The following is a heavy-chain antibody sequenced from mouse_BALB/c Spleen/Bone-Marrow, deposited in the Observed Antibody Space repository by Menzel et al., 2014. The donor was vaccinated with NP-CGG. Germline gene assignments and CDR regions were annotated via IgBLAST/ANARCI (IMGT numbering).Heavy chain of an antibody. CDR1: GYTFTDYA. CDR2: ISTYYGDA. Sequence: VQLVESGAELVRPGVSVKISCKGSGYTFTDYAMHWVKQSHAKSLEWIGVISTYYGDASYNQKFKGKATMTVDKSSSTAYMELARLTSEDSAIYYCARDEGAYWGQGTLVTVSA. V-gene: IGHV1S137*01. CDR3: ARDEGAY. J-gene: IGHJ3*01.